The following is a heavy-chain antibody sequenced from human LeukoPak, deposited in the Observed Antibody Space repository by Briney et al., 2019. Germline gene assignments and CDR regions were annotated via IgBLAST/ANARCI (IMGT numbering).Heavy chain of an antibody. J-gene: IGHJ4*02. CDR1: GYTFTSYD. CDR3: AREISSSWEYYFDY. Sequence: ASVKVSCKASGYTFTSYDINWVRQATGQGLEWMGWMNPNSGNTGYAQKFQGRVTITRNTSTSTAYMELSSLRSEDTAVYYCAREISSSWEYYFDYWGQGTLVTVSS. V-gene: IGHV1-8*03. D-gene: IGHD6-13*01. CDR2: MNPNSGNT.